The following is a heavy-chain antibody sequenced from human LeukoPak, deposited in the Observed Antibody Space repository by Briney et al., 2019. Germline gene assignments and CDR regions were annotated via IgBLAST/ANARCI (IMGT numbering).Heavy chain of an antibody. CDR3: TRDTSSWYNELGAFDI. CDR1: GYTFTSYG. D-gene: IGHD6-13*01. V-gene: IGHV1-2*02. J-gene: IGHJ3*02. Sequence: ASVKVSCKASGYTFTSYGISWVRQAPGQGLEWMGWINAKSGDTNYAQKFQGRVTLTRDTSIRTAYMELSRLRSDDTAVYYCTRDTSSWYNELGAFDIWGQGTMVTVSA. CDR2: INAKSGDT.